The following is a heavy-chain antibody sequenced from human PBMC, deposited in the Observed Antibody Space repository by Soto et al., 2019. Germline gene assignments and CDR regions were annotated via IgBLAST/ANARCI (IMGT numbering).Heavy chain of an antibody. CDR2: INHSGST. CDR1: GGSFSGYY. D-gene: IGHD3-16*02. CDR3: ARSGPYYDYIWGSYRYYGY. Sequence: SEPLSLTCAVYGGSFSGYYWSWIRQPPGKGLEWIGEINHSGSTNYNPSLKSRVTISVDTSKNQFSLKLSSVTAADTAVYYCARSGPYYDYIWGSYRYYGYWGQGTLVTVSS. V-gene: IGHV4-34*01. J-gene: IGHJ4*02.